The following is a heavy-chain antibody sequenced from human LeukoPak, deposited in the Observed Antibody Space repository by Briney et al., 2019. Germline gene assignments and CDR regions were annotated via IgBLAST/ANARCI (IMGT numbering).Heavy chain of an antibody. J-gene: IGHJ4*02. Sequence: SETLSLTCAVYGGSFSGYYWSWIRQPPGKGLEWIGEINHSGSTNYNPSLKSRVTISVDTSKNQFSLKLSSVPAADTAVYYCARVNPYYDYVWGSSRYTGTVDYWGQGTLVTVSS. CDR3: ARVNPYYDYVWGSSRYTGTVDY. D-gene: IGHD3-16*02. CDR1: GGSFSGYY. CDR2: INHSGST. V-gene: IGHV4-34*01.